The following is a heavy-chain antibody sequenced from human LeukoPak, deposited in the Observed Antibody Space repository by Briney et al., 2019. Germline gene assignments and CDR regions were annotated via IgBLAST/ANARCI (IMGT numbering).Heavy chain of an antibody. V-gene: IGHV3-21*01. J-gene: IGHJ4*02. Sequence: PGGSLRLSCAASGFTFSSYSMNWVRQAPGKGLEWVSSISSSSSYIYYADSVKGRFTISRDNAKNSLYLQMNSLRAEDTAVYYCARDRYILTGYYEDWGQGTLVTVSS. CDR1: GFTFSSYS. CDR2: ISSSSSYI. D-gene: IGHD3-9*01. CDR3: ARDRYILTGYYED.